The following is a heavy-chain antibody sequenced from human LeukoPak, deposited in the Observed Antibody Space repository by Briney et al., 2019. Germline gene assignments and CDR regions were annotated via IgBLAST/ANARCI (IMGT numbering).Heavy chain of an antibody. Sequence: KSSETLSLTCAVYGGPFSGYYWSWIRQPPGKGLEWIGEINHSGSTNYNPSLKSRVTISVDTSKNQFSLKLSSVTAADTAVYYCANNYYDFWSGYLRPFDAFDIWGQGTMVTVSS. V-gene: IGHV4-34*01. CDR1: GGPFSGYY. CDR3: ANNYYDFWSGYLRPFDAFDI. D-gene: IGHD3-3*01. J-gene: IGHJ3*02. CDR2: INHSGST.